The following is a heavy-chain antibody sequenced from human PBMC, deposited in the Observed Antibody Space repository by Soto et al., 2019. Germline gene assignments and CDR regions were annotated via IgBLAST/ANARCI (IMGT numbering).Heavy chain of an antibody. J-gene: IGHJ5*02. V-gene: IGHV3-9*01. Sequence: GGSLRLSCAASGFTFDDYAMHWVRQAPGKGLEWVSGISWNSGSIGYVDSVKGRFTISRDNAKNSLYLQMNSLRAEDTALYYCAKDSDLGGWFDPWGQGTLVTVSS. CDR2: ISWNSGSI. CDR1: GFTFDDYA. CDR3: AKDSDLGGWFDP.